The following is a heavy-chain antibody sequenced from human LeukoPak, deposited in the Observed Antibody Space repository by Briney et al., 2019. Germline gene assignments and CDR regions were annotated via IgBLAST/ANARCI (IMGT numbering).Heavy chain of an antibody. CDR2: IYHSRST. J-gene: IGHJ6*02. CDR3: ARGIGVVRAARGHMDV. CDR1: GGSICSGGYS. D-gene: IGHD2-2*01. V-gene: IGHV4-30-2*01. Sequence: SQTLSLTCAVSGGSICSGGYSWSWTRQPPGKGLEWIVYIYHSRSTYYNPSPKSLVTISVQRSKNQYSLQLSSVTTADTAVYYCARGIGVVRAARGHMDVWGQGTTVTVSS.